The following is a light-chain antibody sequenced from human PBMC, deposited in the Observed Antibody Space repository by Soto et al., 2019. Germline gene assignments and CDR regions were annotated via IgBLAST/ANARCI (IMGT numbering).Light chain of an antibody. CDR3: CSYVGSNIWV. V-gene: IGLV2-8*01. Sequence: QSVLTQPPSASGSPGRSVTISCSGTRSDVGDYNSVSWYQQHPGKAPKLMIYEVSKRPPGVPDRFSGSKSGNAAFLTVSGLQAEDEGDYYCCSYVGSNIWVFGGGTKLTVL. J-gene: IGLJ3*02. CDR2: EVS. CDR1: RSDVGDYNS.